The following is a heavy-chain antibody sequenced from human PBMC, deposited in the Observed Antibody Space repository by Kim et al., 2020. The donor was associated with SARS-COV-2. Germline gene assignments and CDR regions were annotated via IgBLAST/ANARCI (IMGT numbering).Heavy chain of an antibody. CDR2: GSGGST. Sequence: GSGGSTYYADSGKGRFTISRDNSKNTLYLQMNSLRAEDTAIYYCANRFDYWGQGTLVTVSS. V-gene: IGHV3-23*01. CDR3: ANRFDY. J-gene: IGHJ4*02.